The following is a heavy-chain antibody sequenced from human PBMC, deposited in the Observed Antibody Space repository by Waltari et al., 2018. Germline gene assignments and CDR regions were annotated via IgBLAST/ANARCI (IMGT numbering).Heavy chain of an antibody. CDR3: TKRGYNYQADY. CDR1: GFTFSSSG. V-gene: IGHV3-30*18. Sequence: QVHLVESGGGVVQPGKSLSLSCVASGFTFSSSGMQLVRQAPGKGLEWVALISYDGSDKDYADSVKGRFTISKDNSKNTVSLEMNSLRPEDTAIYYCTKRGYNYQADYWGQGTLVTVSS. J-gene: IGHJ4*02. CDR2: ISYDGSDK. D-gene: IGHD5-18*01.